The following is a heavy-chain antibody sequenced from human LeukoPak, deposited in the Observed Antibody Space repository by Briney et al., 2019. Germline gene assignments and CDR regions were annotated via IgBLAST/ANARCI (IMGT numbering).Heavy chain of an antibody. D-gene: IGHD3-10*01. Sequence: GGSLRLSCAASGFTFSSYWMHWVRQAPGKGLVWLSSINSDGYSTAYADSVKGRFSISRDNAKNTLYMQMNSLRAEDTAVYYCARARGRTSEPYYFDYWGQGILVTVSS. J-gene: IGHJ4*02. CDR3: ARARGRTSEPYYFDY. CDR1: GFTFSSYW. V-gene: IGHV3-74*01. CDR2: INSDGYST.